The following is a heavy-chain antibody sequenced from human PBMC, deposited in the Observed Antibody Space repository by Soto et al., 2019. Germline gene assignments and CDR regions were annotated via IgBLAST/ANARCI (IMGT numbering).Heavy chain of an antibody. D-gene: IGHD3-16*02. CDR3: ARHGSPAPMITFGGVIAPFGY. J-gene: IGHJ4*02. CDR2: IYYSGST. Sequence: SETLSLTCTVSGGSISSSSYYWGWIRQPPGKGLEWIGSIYYSGSTYYNPSLKSRVTISVDTSKNQFSLKLSSVTAADTAVYYCARHGSPAPMITFGGVIAPFGYWGQGTLVTVSS. V-gene: IGHV4-39*01. CDR1: GGSISSSSYY.